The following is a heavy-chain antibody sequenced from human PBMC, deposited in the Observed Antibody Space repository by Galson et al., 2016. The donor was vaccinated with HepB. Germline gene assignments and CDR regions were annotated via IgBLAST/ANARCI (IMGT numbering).Heavy chain of an antibody. D-gene: IGHD2-21*02. CDR3: TRVQVCGGDTCNSERFDY. J-gene: IGHJ4*02. V-gene: IGHV3-7*03. Sequence: SLRLSCAGSGFSFRSYWLTWVRQAPGKGLEWLGNIKNDGSEKYYVDSVKGRFTISRDNAENSVFLQMNSLRVEDTALYYCTRVQVCGGDTCNSERFDYWGQGALVTVSS. CDR2: IKNDGSEK. CDR1: GFSFRSYW.